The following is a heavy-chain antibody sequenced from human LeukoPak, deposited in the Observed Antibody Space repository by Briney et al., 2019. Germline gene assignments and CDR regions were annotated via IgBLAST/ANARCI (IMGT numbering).Heavy chain of an antibody. CDR3: AKEETMSTVTTYCDY. V-gene: IGHV3-23*01. J-gene: IGHJ4*02. CDR1: GFTFSNYA. D-gene: IGHD4-17*01. Sequence: SGGSLRLSCAASGFTFSNYAMSWVRQAPGKGLEWVSAISGSGGSTYYADSVKGRFTISRDNSKNTLYLQMNSLRAEDTAVYYCAKEETMSTVTTYCDYWGQGTLVTVSS. CDR2: ISGSGGST.